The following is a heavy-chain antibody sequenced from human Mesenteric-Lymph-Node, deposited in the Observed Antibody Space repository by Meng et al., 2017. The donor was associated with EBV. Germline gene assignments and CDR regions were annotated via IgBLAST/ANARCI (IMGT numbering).Heavy chain of an antibody. CDR3: ARGYGSGHL. V-gene: IGHV4-34*01. J-gene: IGHJ4*02. Sequence: QVQLQQWGAGLLTPSETLSLTFAVYGGSFSGYYGSWIRQPPGKGLEWIGEINHSGSTNYNPSLKSRVTISVDTSKNQFSLKLSSVTAADTAVYYCARGYGSGHLWGQGTLVTVAS. CDR2: INHSGST. D-gene: IGHD3-10*01. CDR1: GGSFSGYY.